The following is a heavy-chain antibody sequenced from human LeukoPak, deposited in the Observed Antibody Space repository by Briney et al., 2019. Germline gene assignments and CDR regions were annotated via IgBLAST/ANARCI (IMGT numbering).Heavy chain of an antibody. J-gene: IGHJ4*02. CDR3: TRRPGGGLDY. CDR2: IRSKANSYAT. Sequence: GGSLKLSCAASGFTFSGSAMHWVRQASGKGLEWVGRIRSKANSYATAYAASVKGRFTISRDDSKNTAYLQTNSLKTEDTAVYYCTRRPGGGLDYWGQGTLVTVSS. D-gene: IGHD1-1*01. V-gene: IGHV3-73*01. CDR1: GFTFSGSA.